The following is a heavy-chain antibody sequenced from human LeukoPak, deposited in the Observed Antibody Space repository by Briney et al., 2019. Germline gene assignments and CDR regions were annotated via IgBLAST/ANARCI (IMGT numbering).Heavy chain of an antibody. CDR2: TSDDGSAK. V-gene: IGHV3-30-3*01. CDR3: ARAPGGFHGDYSPIGY. CDR1: GFTFSSYA. Sequence: QTGGSLRLSCAASGFTFSSYAMHWVRQAPGKGLQWLALTSDDGSAKYYADSVKGRFTISRDNSQNTLYLQMNSLRAEETAMYYCARAPGGFHGDYSPIGYWGQGTLSPSPQ. D-gene: IGHD4-17*01. J-gene: IGHJ4*02.